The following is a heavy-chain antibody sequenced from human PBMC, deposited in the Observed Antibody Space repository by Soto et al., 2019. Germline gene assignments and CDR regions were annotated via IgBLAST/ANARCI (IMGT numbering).Heavy chain of an antibody. CDR3: AREGRERPLWFKNYYYYYGLAV. CDR2: IDHGGSP. CDR1: GDSMSRQY. V-gene: IGHV4-34*01. D-gene: IGHD3-10*01. J-gene: IGHJ6*02. Sequence: TSETRSLTCTVSGDSMSRQYWSWIRQPPGKGLEWRGEIDHGGSPNYSPSLRSRVTISVDTSKNQFSLKLSSVTAADTAAYYCAREGRERPLWFKNYYYYYGLAVWGQGTTVTVSS.